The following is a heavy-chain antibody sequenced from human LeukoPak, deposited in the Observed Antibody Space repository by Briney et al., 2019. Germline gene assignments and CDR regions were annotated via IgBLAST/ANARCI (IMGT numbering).Heavy chain of an antibody. J-gene: IGHJ4*02. CDR1: GFTFSSYG. D-gene: IGHD3-22*01. V-gene: IGHV3-33*01. CDR2: IWYDGSNK. CDR3: ARRGYSGYDPQNDYYDSSGYGDLDY. Sequence: GGSLRLSCAASGFTFSSYGMHWVRQAPGKGLEWVAVIWYDGSNKYYADSVKGRFTISRDNSKNTLYLQMNSLRAEDTAVYYCARRGYSGYDPQNDYYDSSGYGDLDYWGQGTLVTVSS.